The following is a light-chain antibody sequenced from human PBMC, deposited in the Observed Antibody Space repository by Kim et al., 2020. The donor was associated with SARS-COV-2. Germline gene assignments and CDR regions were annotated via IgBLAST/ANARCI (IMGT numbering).Light chain of an antibody. V-gene: IGKV3-20*01. CDR2: GAS. J-gene: IGKJ1*01. Sequence: TLSWSPGERATLSCRASQSVGSTYLAWYQQKPGQAPRLLISGASSRATGIPDRFSGSGSGTNFTLTISRLEPEDYAVYYCQQYKTFGQGTKVEIK. CDR3: QQYKT. CDR1: QSVGSTY.